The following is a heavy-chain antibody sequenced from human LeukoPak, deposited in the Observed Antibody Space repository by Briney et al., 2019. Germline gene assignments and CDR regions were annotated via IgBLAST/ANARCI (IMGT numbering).Heavy chain of an antibody. CDR1: GFTVSSNY. Sequence: GGSLRLSCAASGFTVSSNYMSWVRQAPGKGLEWVSVIYSGGSTYYADSVKGRFTISRDNSKNTLYLQMNSLRAEDTAVYYCARDGYSGSFGDNWFDPWGQGTLVTVSS. J-gene: IGHJ5*02. CDR3: ARDGYSGSFGDNWFDP. V-gene: IGHV3-66*01. D-gene: IGHD1-26*01. CDR2: IYSGGST.